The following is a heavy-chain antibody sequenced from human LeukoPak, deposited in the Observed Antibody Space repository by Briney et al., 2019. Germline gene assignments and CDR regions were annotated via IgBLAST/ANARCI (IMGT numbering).Heavy chain of an antibody. Sequence: ASVKVSCKASGYSFTNYGISWVRQAPGQGLEWVGWISAYNGNTNYTQKMQGRVTMTTDTSTTTAYMELRSLRSDDTAMYYCARERKWVRADPYNGFDIWGQGTLVTVSS. CDR2: ISAYNGNT. J-gene: IGHJ3*02. CDR3: ARERKWVRADPYNGFDI. V-gene: IGHV1-18*01. CDR1: GYSFTNYG. D-gene: IGHD1-1*01.